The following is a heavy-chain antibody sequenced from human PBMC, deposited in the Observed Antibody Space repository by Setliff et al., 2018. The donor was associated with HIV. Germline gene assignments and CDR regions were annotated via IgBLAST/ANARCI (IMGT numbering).Heavy chain of an antibody. CDR3: AREYCSAGSCYSGR. D-gene: IGHD2-15*01. V-gene: IGHV4-4*09. J-gene: IGHJ4*02. CDR1: GGSINNFY. CDR2: ISTSGST. Sequence: SETLSLTCTVSGGSINNFYWSWIRQPPGKGLEWIGYISTSGSTKYNPSLKSRVTILVDPSNNQFSLRLSSVTAADTAVYYCAREYCSAGSCYSGRWGQGMLVTVSS.